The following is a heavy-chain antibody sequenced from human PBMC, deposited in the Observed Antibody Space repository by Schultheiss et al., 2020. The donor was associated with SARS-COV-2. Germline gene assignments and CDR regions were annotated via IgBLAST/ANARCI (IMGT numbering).Heavy chain of an antibody. J-gene: IGHJ1*01. D-gene: IGHD3-3*01. V-gene: IGHV4-34*01. CDR3: ARALDDFWSGYLYFQH. Sequence: SETLSLTCAVYGGSFSGYYWSWIRQPPGKGLEWIGEINHSGSTNYNPSLKSRVTISVDRSKNQFSLKLSSVTAADTAVYYCARALDDFWSGYLYFQHWGQGTLVTVSS. CDR2: INHSGST. CDR1: GGSFSGYY.